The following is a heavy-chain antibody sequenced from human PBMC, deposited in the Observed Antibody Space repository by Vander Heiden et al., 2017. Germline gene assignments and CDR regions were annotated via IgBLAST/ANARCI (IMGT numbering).Heavy chain of an antibody. Sequence: QVQLQESGPGLVKPSETLSLTCTVSGGPISSYYWSWIRPPPGKGLEWIGCIYYSGSTKDNPSLKSRVTISVDTSKNQFSLKLSSVTAADTAVYYCARGAYCGADCYPPHFDYWGQGTLVTVSS. CDR3: ARGAYCGADCYPPHFDY. CDR2: IYYSGST. D-gene: IGHD2-21*02. CDR1: GGPISSYY. J-gene: IGHJ4*02. V-gene: IGHV4-59*01.